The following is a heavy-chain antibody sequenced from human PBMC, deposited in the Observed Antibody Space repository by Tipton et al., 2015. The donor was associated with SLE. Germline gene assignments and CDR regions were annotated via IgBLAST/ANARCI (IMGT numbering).Heavy chain of an antibody. CDR2: IYTGGSST. CDR1: RFSFSNYA. V-gene: IGHV3-23*03. D-gene: IGHD3-9*01. CDR3: AKGGGSYGILAGYLDY. Sequence: SLRLSCAASRFSFSNYAMGWVRQAPGKGLEWVSVIYTGGSSTFYVDSVKGRFTISRDDSKNTLYLQMNSLRAEDTAVYFCAKGGGSYGILAGYLDYWGQGTLVTVSS. J-gene: IGHJ4*02.